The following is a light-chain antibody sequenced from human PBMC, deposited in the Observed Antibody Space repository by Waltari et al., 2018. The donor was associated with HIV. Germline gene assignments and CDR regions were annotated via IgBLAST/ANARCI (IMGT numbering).Light chain of an antibody. J-gene: IGLJ2*01. CDR2: DDS. Sequence: SYVLTQPPSVSVAPGKTARITCGGNKIGSKSVHWYQQKPGQAPGLVMYDDSDRPSGITERFAGSNSGNTATRTIRRVEAGDEADFYCHVWDSRSVIFGGGTKLTVL. V-gene: IGLV3-21*04. CDR1: KIGSKS. CDR3: HVWDSRSVI.